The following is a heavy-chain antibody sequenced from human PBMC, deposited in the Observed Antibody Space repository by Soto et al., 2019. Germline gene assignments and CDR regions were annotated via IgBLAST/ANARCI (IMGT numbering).Heavy chain of an antibody. CDR1: CGSISSSSYY. D-gene: IGHD3-3*01. CDR3: ARLLYDFWSGSPLGMGV. CDR2: LYYSGST. V-gene: IGHV4-39*01. Sequence: QLQLQESGPGLVKPWETLSLTCTVSCGSISSSSYYWGWIRQPPGKGLEWIGSLYYSGSTYYNPSLKSRVTISVDKSQYQFPHKLSSVTAEDTAVSYCARLLYDFWSGSPLGMGVWGQGTKVTVSS. J-gene: IGHJ6*02.